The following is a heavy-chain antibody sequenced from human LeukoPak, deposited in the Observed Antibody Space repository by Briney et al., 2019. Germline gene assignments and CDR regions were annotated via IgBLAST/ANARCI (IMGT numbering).Heavy chain of an antibody. J-gene: IGHJ5*02. CDR1: GGSFSGYY. D-gene: IGHD2-2*01. CDR2: ISHSGST. CDR3: AKIVVVPAAIRGPRNPEWFDP. V-gene: IGHV4-34*01. Sequence: SETLSLTCAVYGGSFSGYYWSWIRQPPGKGLEWIGEISHSGSTNYNPSLKSRVTISVDTSKNQFSLKLSSVTAADTAVYYCAKIVVVPAAIRGPRNPEWFDPWGQGTLVTVSS.